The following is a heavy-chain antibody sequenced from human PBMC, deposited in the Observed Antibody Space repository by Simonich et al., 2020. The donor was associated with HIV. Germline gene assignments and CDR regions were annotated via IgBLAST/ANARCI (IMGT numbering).Heavy chain of an antibody. D-gene: IGHD3-16*01. CDR3: ASGGSISSVWADDY. Sequence: QVQLVESGGGVFQPGRSLRLSCAASGFTFGSYAMPWVRQAPGKGLEWVAVISYDGSNKYYADSVKGRFTTSRDNSKNTLYLQMNSLRAEDTAVYYCASGGSISSVWADDYWGQGTLVTVSS. V-gene: IGHV3-30*04. J-gene: IGHJ4*02. CDR2: ISYDGSNK. CDR1: GFTFGSYA.